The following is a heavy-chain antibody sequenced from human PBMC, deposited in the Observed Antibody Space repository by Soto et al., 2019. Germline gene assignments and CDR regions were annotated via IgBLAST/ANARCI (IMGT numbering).Heavy chain of an antibody. D-gene: IGHD3-22*01. CDR3: ATPSGYYYPENAVLFQH. J-gene: IGHJ1*01. V-gene: IGHV4-39*01. CDR2: IYYSGST. CDR1: GGSISSSSYY. Sequence: QLQLQESGPGLVKPSETLSLTCTVSGGSISSSSYYWGWIRQPPGKGLEWIGSIYYSGSTYYNPSLKSRVTISVDTSKNQFSLKLSSVTAADTAVYYCATPSGYYYPENAVLFQHWGQGTLVTVSS.